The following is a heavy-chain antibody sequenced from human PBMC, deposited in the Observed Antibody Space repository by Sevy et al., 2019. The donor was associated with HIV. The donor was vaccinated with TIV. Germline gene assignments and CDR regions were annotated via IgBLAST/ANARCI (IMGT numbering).Heavy chain of an antibody. J-gene: IGHJ6*02. Sequence: GGSLRLSCAASGFTFSDYYMSWIRQAPGKGLEWVSYISSSGSTIYYADSVKGRFTISRDNAKNSLYLQMNSLRAEDTAVYYCAGDLSRDGYNPPYYYGMDVWGQGTTVTVSS. D-gene: IGHD5-12*01. CDR3: AGDLSRDGYNPPYYYGMDV. V-gene: IGHV3-11*01. CDR1: GFTFSDYY. CDR2: ISSSGSTI.